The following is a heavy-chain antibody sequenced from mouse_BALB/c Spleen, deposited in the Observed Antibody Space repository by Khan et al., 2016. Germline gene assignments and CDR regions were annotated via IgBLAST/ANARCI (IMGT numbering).Heavy chain of an antibody. CDR3: ARYRYYYGSSRYVDV. V-gene: IGHV9-3-1*01. CDR2: INTYSGES. Sequence: QSQLVQSGPELKKPGKTVKISCKASGYTFTNYGMNWVKQAPGKGLKWMGWINTYSGESTYADDFKGRFAFSLETSANTAYLQINNLKNEDTATYFCARYRYYYGSSRYVDVWGAGTTVTVSS. J-gene: IGHJ1*01. CDR1: GYTFTNYG. D-gene: IGHD1-1*01.